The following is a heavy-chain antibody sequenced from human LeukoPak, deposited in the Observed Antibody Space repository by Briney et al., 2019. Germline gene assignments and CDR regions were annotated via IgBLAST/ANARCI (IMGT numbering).Heavy chain of an antibody. V-gene: IGHV3-23*01. J-gene: IGHJ6*03. CDR1: GFTFSNYA. D-gene: IGHD3-3*01. CDR3: ARCITVFGVVIPEYYYYYMDV. Sequence: GGSLRLSCAASGFTFSNYAMNWVRQAPGKGLEWVSGISNSDATTYYADSVRGRFTISRDNSKNTLYLQMNSLRVEDTAVYYCARCITVFGVVIPEYYYYYMDVWGKGATVTVSS. CDR2: ISNSDATT.